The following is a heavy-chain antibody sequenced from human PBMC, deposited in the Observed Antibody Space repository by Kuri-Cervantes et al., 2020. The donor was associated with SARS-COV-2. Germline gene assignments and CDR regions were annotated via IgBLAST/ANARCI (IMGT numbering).Heavy chain of an antibody. CDR2: ISGSGGST. CDR1: GFTFSSYA. V-gene: IGHV3-23*01. Sequence: GESLKISCAASGFTFSSYAMSWVRQAPGKGLEWVSAISGSGGSTYYADSVKGRFTISRDNSKNTLYLQMNSLRAEDTAVYYCARESTGEGAFDIWGQGTMVTVSS. J-gene: IGHJ3*02. D-gene: IGHD7-27*01. CDR3: ARESTGEGAFDI.